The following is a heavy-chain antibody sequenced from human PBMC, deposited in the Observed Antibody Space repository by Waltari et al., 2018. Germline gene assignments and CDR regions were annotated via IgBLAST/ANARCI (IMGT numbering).Heavy chain of an antibody. CDR1: GFTFSSYA. CDR3: ARCRTGYYLDFQH. J-gene: IGHJ1*01. D-gene: IGHD3-9*01. Sequence: EVQLLESGGGLVQPGGSLRLSCAASGFTFSSYAMNWVRQAPGKGLEWFSVIGASGAPTYYADSVKGRFTISRDNSKNTLYLQMNSLRAEDTAVYYCARCRTGYYLDFQHWGQGTLVTVSS. CDR2: IGASGAPT. V-gene: IGHV3-23*01.